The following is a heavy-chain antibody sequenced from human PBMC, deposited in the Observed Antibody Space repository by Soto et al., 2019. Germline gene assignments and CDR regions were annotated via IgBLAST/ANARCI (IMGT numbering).Heavy chain of an antibody. CDR3: ATTTPSSRPARGVYYCYGMDV. J-gene: IGHJ6*02. D-gene: IGHD3-10*01. Sequence: ASVKVSCKVSGYTLTELSMHWVRQAPGKGLEWMGGFDPEDGETIYAQKFQGRVTMTEDTSTDTAYMELSSLRSEDTAVYYCATTTPSSRPARGVYYCYGMDVWGQGTKVTVSS. V-gene: IGHV1-24*01. CDR2: FDPEDGET. CDR1: GYTLTELS.